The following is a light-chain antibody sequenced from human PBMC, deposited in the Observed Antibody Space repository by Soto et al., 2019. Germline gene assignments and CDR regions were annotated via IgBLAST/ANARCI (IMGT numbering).Light chain of an antibody. J-gene: IGLJ1*01. CDR1: SSDVGGYNY. CDR3: SSYADKNTYV. Sequence: QSALTQPPSASGSPGQSVAISCTGTSSDVGGYNYVSWYQQYPGKAPKVMIYEVSKRPSGVPDRFSGSKSGNTASLTVSGLQAEDEADYYCSSYADKNTYVFGTGTKLTVL. CDR2: EVS. V-gene: IGLV2-8*01.